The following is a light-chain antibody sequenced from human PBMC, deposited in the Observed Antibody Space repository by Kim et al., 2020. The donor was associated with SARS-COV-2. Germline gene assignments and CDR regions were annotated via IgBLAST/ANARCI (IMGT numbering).Light chain of an antibody. CDR3: QQSNNFPIT. CDR2: AGS. CDR1: QGIASW. Sequence: DVQMTQSPSSVSASVGARVTITCRASQGIASWSAWYQLKPGKAPRLLIYAGSALQQGVPSRFSGSGSGTEFTLTISSLQPEDCGSYYCQQSNNFPITFGQGTRLEIK. J-gene: IGKJ5*01. V-gene: IGKV1-12*01.